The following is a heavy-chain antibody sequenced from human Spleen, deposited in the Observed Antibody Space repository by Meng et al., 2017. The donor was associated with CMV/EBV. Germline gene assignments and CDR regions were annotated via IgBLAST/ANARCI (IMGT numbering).Heavy chain of an antibody. CDR1: GGSITSYY. Sequence: SETLSLTCTVSGGSITSYYWSWIRQPPGKGLEWIGHIHYSGNTNYNPSLKSRVTISVDTSKNQFSLKLSSVTAADTAVYYCARVSSSYYGMDVWGQGTTVTVSS. V-gene: IGHV4-59*01. CDR3: ARVSSSYYGMDV. D-gene: IGHD6-13*01. J-gene: IGHJ6*02. CDR2: IHYSGNT.